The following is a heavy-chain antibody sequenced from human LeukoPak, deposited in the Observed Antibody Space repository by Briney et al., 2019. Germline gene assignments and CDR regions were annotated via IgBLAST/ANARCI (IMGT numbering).Heavy chain of an antibody. Sequence: GGSLRLSCAASGFTFSSYSMNWVRQAPGKGLEWVANIKEDGSEKYYVDSVKGRFTISRANAKNSLFLQMNSLRAEDTAVYYCARVMTTADYWGQGTLVTVSS. D-gene: IGHD4-17*01. CDR2: IKEDGSEK. V-gene: IGHV3-7*04. CDR3: ARVMTTADY. J-gene: IGHJ4*02. CDR1: GFTFSSYS.